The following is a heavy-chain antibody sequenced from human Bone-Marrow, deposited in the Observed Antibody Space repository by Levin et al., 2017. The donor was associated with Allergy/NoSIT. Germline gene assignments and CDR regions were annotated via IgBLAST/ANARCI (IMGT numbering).Heavy chain of an antibody. CDR2: ISYYGST. CDR1: GGSITTSPYY. Sequence: SETLSLTCTVSGGSITTSPYYWGWIRQAPGKGLEWIGSISYYGSTHYNSSLQSLVTISRDTSKNQFSLPLSSVTAADTAVYYCTRVYTGSAFEHWGQGTLVTVSS. D-gene: IGHD1-26*01. V-gene: IGHV4-39*07. J-gene: IGHJ4*02. CDR3: TRVYTGSAFEH.